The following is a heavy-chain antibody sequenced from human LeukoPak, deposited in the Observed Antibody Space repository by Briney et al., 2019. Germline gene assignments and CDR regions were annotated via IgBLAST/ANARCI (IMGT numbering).Heavy chain of an antibody. J-gene: IGHJ4*02. V-gene: IGHV4-34*01. D-gene: IGHD5-18*01. Sequence: SETLSLTCAVYGGSFSGYYWSWIRQPPGKGLEWIGEINHSGSTNYNPSLKSRVTISVDTSKNQFSLKLSSVTAAGTAVYYCARGSGIQLWFYFDYWGQGTLVTVSS. CDR1: GGSFSGYY. CDR2: INHSGST. CDR3: ARGSGIQLWFYFDY.